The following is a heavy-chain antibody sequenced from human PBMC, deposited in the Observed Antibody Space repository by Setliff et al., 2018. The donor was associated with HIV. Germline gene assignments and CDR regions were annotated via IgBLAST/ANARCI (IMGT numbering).Heavy chain of an antibody. V-gene: IGHV1-2*02. CDR1: GYTFTRYY. CDR3: ARDWRLRYFDWLYSGMDV. D-gene: IGHD3-9*01. J-gene: IGHJ6*02. CDR2: INPHSGGT. Sequence: ASVKVSCKASGYTFTRYYMHWVRQAPGQGLEWMGWINPHSGGTNYAQKFQGRVTMTRDTSISTAYMELSRLRSDDTAVYYCARDWRLRYFDWLYSGMDVWGQGTTVTVSS.